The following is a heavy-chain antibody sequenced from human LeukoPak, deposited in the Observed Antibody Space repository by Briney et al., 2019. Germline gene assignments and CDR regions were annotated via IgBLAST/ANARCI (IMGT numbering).Heavy chain of an antibody. CDR2: INAGNGNT. J-gene: IGHJ3*02. Sequence: ASVKVSCKASGYTFTSYAMHWVRQAPGQRLEWMGWINAGNGNTKYSQKFQGRVTITRDTSASTAYMELSSLRSEDTAVYYCATDSIRGLITMVRGSDAFDIWGQGTMVTVSS. CDR3: ATDSIRGLITMVRGSDAFDI. CDR1: GYTFTSYA. V-gene: IGHV1-3*01. D-gene: IGHD3-10*01.